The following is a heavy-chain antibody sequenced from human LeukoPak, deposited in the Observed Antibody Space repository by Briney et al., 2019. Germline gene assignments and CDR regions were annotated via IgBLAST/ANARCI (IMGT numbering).Heavy chain of an antibody. V-gene: IGHV4-4*07. D-gene: IGHD6-19*01. CDR1: GGSIGSYN. CDR3: SRGLVYSSGYDYGSDV. J-gene: IGHJ6*02. CDR2: IYTNGST. Sequence: PSETLSLTCSVSGGSIGSYNWSWIRQPAGKGLEWIGRIYTNGSTNYNPSLKSRVTMSVDTSKNQISLELTSVTAADTAVYYCSRGLVYSSGYDYGSDVWGQGTTVTVSS.